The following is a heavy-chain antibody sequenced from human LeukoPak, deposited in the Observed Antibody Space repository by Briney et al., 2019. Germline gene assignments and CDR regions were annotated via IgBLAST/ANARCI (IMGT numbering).Heavy chain of an antibody. CDR2: INHSGST. J-gene: IGHJ4*02. V-gene: IGHV4-34*01. CDR1: GGSFSGYY. D-gene: IGHD6-13*01. CDR3: ARERGYSSSWYGTVPYYFDY. Sequence: SETLSLTCAVYGGSFSGYYWSWIRQPPGKGLEWIGEINHSGSTNYNPSLKSRVTISVDTSKNQFSLKLSSVTAADTAVYYCARERGYSSSWYGTVPYYFDYWGQGTLVTVSS.